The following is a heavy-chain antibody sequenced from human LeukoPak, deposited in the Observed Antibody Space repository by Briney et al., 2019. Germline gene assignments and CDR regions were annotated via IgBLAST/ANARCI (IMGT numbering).Heavy chain of an antibody. D-gene: IGHD3-16*02. V-gene: IGHV4-59*12. CDR1: GGSISSYY. J-gene: IGHJ4*02. CDR3: ARRALSWYVWGSYRPGFDY. Sequence: PSETLSLTCTVSGGSISSYYWSWIRQPPGKGLEWIGYIYYSGSTNYNPPLKSRVTISVDTSKNQFSLKLSSVTAADTAVYYCARRALSWYVWGSYRPGFDYWGQGTLVTVSS. CDR2: IYYSGST.